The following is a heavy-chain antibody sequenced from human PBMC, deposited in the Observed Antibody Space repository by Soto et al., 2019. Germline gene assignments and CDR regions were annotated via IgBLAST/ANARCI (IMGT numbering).Heavy chain of an antibody. CDR1: GFTFSSYS. J-gene: IGHJ4*02. CDR3: AREKLSSSGWHPPSDY. V-gene: IGHV3-21*01. D-gene: IGHD6-19*01. Sequence: GGSLRLSSAASGFTFSSYSMNWVRQAPGKGLEWVSSISSSSSYIYYADSVKGRFTISRDNAKNSLYLQMNSLRAEDTAVYYCAREKLSSSGWHPPSDYWGQGTLVTVSS. CDR2: ISSSSSYI.